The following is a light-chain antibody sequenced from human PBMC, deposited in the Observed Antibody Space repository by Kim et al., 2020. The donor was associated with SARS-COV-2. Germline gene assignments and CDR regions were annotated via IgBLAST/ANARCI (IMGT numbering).Light chain of an antibody. CDR3: AAWEDSPDGYVV. Sequence: QRVSISCAGGTSNIETNTVNWYQQLPGAAPKLLIHTNNQRTSGVPDRFSGSRFGTSASLTISGLQSEDEADYFCAAWEDSPDGYVVFGGGTQLTVL. CDR2: TNN. CDR1: TSNIETNT. V-gene: IGLV1-44*01. J-gene: IGLJ2*01.